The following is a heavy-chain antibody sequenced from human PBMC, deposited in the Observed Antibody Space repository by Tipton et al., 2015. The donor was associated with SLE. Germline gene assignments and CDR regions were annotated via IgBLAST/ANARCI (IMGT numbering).Heavy chain of an antibody. V-gene: IGHV4-31*03. CDR1: GGSIRSGGYY. D-gene: IGHD6-19*01. CDR3: ARQGGQWLDFDY. CDR2: IYYSGST. Sequence: TLSLTCIVSGGSIRSGGYYWSWIRQHPGKGLEWIGNIYYSGSTNYNPSLKSRVTISVDTSKNQFSLKLSSVTAADTAVYYCARQGGQWLDFDYWGQGTLVTVSS. J-gene: IGHJ4*02.